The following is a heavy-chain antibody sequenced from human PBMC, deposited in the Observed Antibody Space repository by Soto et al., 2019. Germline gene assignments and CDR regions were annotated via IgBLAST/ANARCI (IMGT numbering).Heavy chain of an antibody. CDR1: GFTLSSYA. Sequence: PGGALKLSCAASGFTLSSYAMTGVRQAPGKGLEWVSAISGSGGSTYYADSVKGRFTISRDNSKNTLYLQMNSLRAEDTAVYYCAKDHHVVVPAAIAFDIWGQGTMVPVSS. CDR2: ISGSGGST. V-gene: IGHV3-23*01. D-gene: IGHD2-2*01. CDR3: AKDHHVVVPAAIAFDI. J-gene: IGHJ3*02.